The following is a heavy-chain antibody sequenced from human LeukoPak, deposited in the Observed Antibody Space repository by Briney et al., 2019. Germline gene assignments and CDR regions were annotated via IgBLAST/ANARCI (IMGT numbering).Heavy chain of an antibody. CDR3: ARGLKSRYYGSGRPYGMDV. CDR1: GGSFSGYY. J-gene: IGHJ6*02. CDR2: INHSGST. Sequence: SETLSLTCAVYGGSFSGYYWSWIRQPPGKGLEWMGEINHSGSTNYNPSLKSRVTISVDTSKNQFSLKLSSVTAADTAVYYCARGLKSRYYGSGRPYGMDVWGQGTTVTVSS. D-gene: IGHD3-10*01. V-gene: IGHV4-34*01.